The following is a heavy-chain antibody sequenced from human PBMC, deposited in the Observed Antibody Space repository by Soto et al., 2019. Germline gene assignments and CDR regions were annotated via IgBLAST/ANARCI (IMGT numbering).Heavy chain of an antibody. CDR1: GFTFSSYA. D-gene: IGHD5-18*01. Sequence: EVQLLESGGGLVQPGGSLRLSCAASGFTFSSYAMSWVRQAPGKGLEWVPAISGSGGSTYYADSVKGRFTISRDNSKNTLYLQMNSLTAEDTAVYYYAKDLGDYSYGSWGDYWGQGTLVTVSS. V-gene: IGHV3-23*01. CDR2: ISGSGGST. J-gene: IGHJ4*02. CDR3: AKDLGDYSYGSWGDY.